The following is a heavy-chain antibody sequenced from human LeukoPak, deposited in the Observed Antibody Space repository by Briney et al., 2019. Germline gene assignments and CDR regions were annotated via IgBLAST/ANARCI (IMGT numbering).Heavy chain of an antibody. CDR3: ARGLTTVVTS. D-gene: IGHD4-23*01. J-gene: IGHJ4*02. CDR1: GGSISSGSYY. CDR2: IYTSGST. V-gene: IGHV4-61*02. Sequence: PSQTLSLTCTVSGGSISSGSYYWSWIRQPAGKGLEWIGRIYTSGSTNYNPSLKSRVTISVDTSKNQFSLKLSSVTAADTAVYYCARGLTTVVTSWGQGTLVTVSS.